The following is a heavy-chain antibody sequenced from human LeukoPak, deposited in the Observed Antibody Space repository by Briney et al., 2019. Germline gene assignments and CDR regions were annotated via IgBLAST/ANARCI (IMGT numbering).Heavy chain of an antibody. CDR1: GFTFSSYA. CDR2: ISGSGGST. D-gene: IGHD3-10*01. V-gene: IGHV3-23*01. CDR3: AKDRGTSTFGELLWPIDY. Sequence: PGGSLRLSCAASGFTFSSYAMSWVRQAPGKGLEWVSAISGSGGSTYYADSVKGRFTISRDNSKNTLYLQMNSLRAEDTAVYYCAKDRGTSTFGELLWPIDYWGQGTLVTVSS. J-gene: IGHJ4*02.